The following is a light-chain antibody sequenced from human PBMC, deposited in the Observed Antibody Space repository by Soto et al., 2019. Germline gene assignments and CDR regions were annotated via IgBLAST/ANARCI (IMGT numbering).Light chain of an antibody. V-gene: IGKV3-20*01. J-gene: IGKJ2*01. Sequence: EIVLTQSPGTLSLSPGERATLSCRASQSISSIYLAWYQQKPGQAPRLLIYDASTRATGIPDRFSGSGSGNYFTLTSSRVDHDDFAFYYCQQYDSSPRTFGQGTKLEIK. CDR3: QQYDSSPRT. CDR1: QSISSIY. CDR2: DAS.